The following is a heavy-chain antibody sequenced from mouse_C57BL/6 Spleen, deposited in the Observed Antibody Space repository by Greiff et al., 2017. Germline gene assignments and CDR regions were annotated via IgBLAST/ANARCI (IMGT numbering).Heavy chain of an antibody. J-gene: IGHJ2*01. V-gene: IGHV1-75*01. CDR2: IFPGSGST. CDR3: ARGDYYYGSSYPFDY. Sequence: VQLVESGPELVKPGASVKISCKASGYTFTDYYINWVKQRPGQGLEWIGWIFPGSGSTYYNEKFKGKATLTVDKSSSTAYMLLSSLTSEDSAVYFCARGDYYYGSSYPFDYWGQGTTLTVSS. D-gene: IGHD1-1*01. CDR1: GYTFTDYY.